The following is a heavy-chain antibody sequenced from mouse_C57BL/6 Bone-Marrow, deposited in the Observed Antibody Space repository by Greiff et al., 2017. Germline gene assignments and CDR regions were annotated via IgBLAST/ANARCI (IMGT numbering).Heavy chain of an antibody. Sequence: VQLQQSGPELVKPGASVKISCKASGYTFTDYYMNWVKQSHGKSLEWIGDINPNNGGTSYNQKFKGKATLTVDKSSSTAYMELRSLTSEDSAVYYCATLPHYFDYWGQGTTLTVSS. CDR2: INPNNGGT. V-gene: IGHV1-26*01. CDR3: ATLPHYFDY. D-gene: IGHD2-1*01. CDR1: GYTFTDYY. J-gene: IGHJ2*01.